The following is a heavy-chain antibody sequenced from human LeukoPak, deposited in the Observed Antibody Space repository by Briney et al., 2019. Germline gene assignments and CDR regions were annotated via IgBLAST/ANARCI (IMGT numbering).Heavy chain of an antibody. J-gene: IGHJ4*02. V-gene: IGHV2-5*01. D-gene: IGHD5-24*01. CDR3: AHRRDGYFDY. CDR2: IYWSDEK. Sequence: SGPTLVKPTQTLTLTCTFSGFSLSTSLEAVGWIRQPPGKALDWLALIYWSDEKHYNPSLKSRLTITKDTSKNQVVLTMTNMDPVDTATYSCAHRRDGYFDYWGQGTLVTVSS. CDR1: GFSLSTSLEA.